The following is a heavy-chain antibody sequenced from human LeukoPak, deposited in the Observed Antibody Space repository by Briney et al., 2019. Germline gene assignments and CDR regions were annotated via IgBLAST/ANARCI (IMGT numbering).Heavy chain of an antibody. CDR1: GYTFTSYA. Sequence: GASVKVSCKASGYTFTSYAISWVRQAPGQGLEWMGWITSYNGNTNYAQKLHGRVTMTTDTSTSTAYMELRRLTSDDTAVYYCARGVGLAAAGPNWFDPWGQGTLVTDSS. D-gene: IGHD6-13*01. CDR2: ITSYNGNT. CDR3: ARGVGLAAAGPNWFDP. V-gene: IGHV1-18*01. J-gene: IGHJ5*02.